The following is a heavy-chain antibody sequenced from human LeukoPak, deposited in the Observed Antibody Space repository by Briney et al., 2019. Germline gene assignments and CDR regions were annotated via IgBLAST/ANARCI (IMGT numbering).Heavy chain of an antibody. CDR3: ASRGGNYVDYYYMDV. V-gene: IGHV1-69*05. J-gene: IGHJ6*03. CDR1: GGTFSSYA. CDR2: IIPIFGTA. Sequence: GASVKVSCKASGGTFSSYAISWVRQAPGQGLEWMGGIIPIFGTANYAQKFQGRVTITTDESTSTAYMELSSLRSEDTAVYYCASRGGNYVDYYYMDVCGKGTTVTVSS. D-gene: IGHD1-26*01.